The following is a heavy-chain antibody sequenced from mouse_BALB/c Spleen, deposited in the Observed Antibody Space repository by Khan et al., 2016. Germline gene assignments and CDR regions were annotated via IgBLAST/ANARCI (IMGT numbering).Heavy chain of an antibody. J-gene: IGHJ2*01. CDR3: ARRWLPLDH. Sequence: QIQLVQSGPELKKPGETVKISCKASGYAFTDYSIHWVKQAPGKGLKWMGWINTETGEPAYADDFKGRFAFSLEASASTAYLQINNLKDEDTARFFCARRWLPLDHWIQGTTLTVSS. CDR1: GYAFTDYS. V-gene: IGHV9-2-1*01. CDR2: INTETGEP. D-gene: IGHD2-2*01.